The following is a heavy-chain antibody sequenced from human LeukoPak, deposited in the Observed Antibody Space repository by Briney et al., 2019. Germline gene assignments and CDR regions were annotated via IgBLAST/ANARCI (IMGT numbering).Heavy chain of an antibody. CDR3: AKAQLELAEGANDY. CDR2: ISGSGGST. Sequence: GGSLRLSCAASGFTFSSCAMTWVRQAPGKGLEWVSAISGSGGSTYYADSVKGRFTISRDNSKNTLYLQMNSLRAEDTAVYYCAKAQLELAEGANDYWGQGTLVTVSS. J-gene: IGHJ4*02. CDR1: GFTFSSCA. D-gene: IGHD1-1*01. V-gene: IGHV3-23*01.